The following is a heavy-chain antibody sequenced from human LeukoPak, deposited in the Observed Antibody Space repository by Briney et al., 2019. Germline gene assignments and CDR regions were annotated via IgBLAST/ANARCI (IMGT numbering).Heavy chain of an antibody. CDR2: ISYDGSNK. J-gene: IGHJ4*02. CDR3: AKEDSGSPGGY. V-gene: IGHV3-30*18. D-gene: IGHD1-26*01. Sequence: GGSLRLSCAASGFTFSSYSMNWVRQAPGKGLEWVAVISYDGSNKYYADSVKGRFTISRDNSKNTLYLQMNSLRAEDTAVYYCAKEDSGSPGGYWGQGTLVTVSS. CDR1: GFTFSSYS.